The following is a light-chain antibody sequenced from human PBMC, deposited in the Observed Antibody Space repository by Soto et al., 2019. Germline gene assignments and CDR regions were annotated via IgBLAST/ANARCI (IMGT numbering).Light chain of an antibody. V-gene: IGLV2-14*03. CDR2: DVS. Sequence: QSALTQPASVSGSPGQSITISCTGTSSDVGGYNYVSWYQQHAGKAPKLMLYDVSDRPSGVSNRFSGPKSGNTASLTISGLQADDEADYYCASHTSTRPVVFGGGTKLTVL. CDR3: ASHTSTRPVV. J-gene: IGLJ2*01. CDR1: SSDVGGYNY.